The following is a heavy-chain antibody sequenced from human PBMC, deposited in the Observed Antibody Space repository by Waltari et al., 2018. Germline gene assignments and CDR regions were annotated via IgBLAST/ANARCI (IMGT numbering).Heavy chain of an antibody. CDR3: ARQIGGRLLWDY. CDR1: GGSVSGDY. CDR2: MSHSGAL. V-gene: IGHV4-59*02. J-gene: IGHJ4*02. Sequence: QVQLQESGPGLLNPSETLSLTCSVSGGSVSGDYWSWIRQPPGKGLEFIAYMSHSGALIKNPSLKSRVTISLDTSKNQCSLNLDSVTAADTAVYYCARQIGGRLLWDYWGQGTLVVVSS. D-gene: IGHD2-21*02.